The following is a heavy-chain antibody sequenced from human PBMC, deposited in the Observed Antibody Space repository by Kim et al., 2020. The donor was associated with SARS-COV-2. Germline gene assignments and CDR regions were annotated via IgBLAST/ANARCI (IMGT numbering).Heavy chain of an antibody. CDR3: ARDPGTLTIFGVVTPENWFDP. Sequence: ASVKVSCKASGYTFTGYYMHWVRQAPGQGLEWMGRINPNSGGTNYAQKFQGRVTMTRDTSISTAYMELSRLRSDDTAVYYCARDPGTLTIFGVVTPENWFDPWGQGTLVTVSS. J-gene: IGHJ5*02. D-gene: IGHD3-3*01. CDR1: GYTFTGYY. V-gene: IGHV1-2*06. CDR2: INPNSGGT.